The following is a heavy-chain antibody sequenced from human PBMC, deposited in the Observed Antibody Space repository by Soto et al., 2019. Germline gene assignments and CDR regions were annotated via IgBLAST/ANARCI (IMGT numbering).Heavy chain of an antibody. CDR3: ARSGSRDGYSSGPFDY. V-gene: IGHV1-69*13. CDR2: IIPIFGTA. J-gene: IGHJ4*02. CDR1: GGTFSSYA. D-gene: IGHD6-19*01. Sequence: ASVKVSCKASGGTFSSYAISWVRQAPGQGLEWMGGIIPIFGTANYAQKFQGRVTITADESTSTAYMELSSLRSEDTAVYYCARSGSRDGYSSGPFDYWGQGTLVTVSS.